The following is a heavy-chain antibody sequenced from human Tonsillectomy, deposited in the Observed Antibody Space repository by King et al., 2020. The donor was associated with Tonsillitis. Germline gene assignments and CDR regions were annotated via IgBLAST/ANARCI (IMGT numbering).Heavy chain of an antibody. V-gene: IGHV4-39*06. CDR2: FYYTWST. CDR3: AWCTGWTLFDY. J-gene: IGHJ4*02. CDR1: GDSISRTYYS. D-gene: IGHD6-19*01. Sequence: QLQESGPGLVKPSETLSLTCTVSGDSISRTYYSWGWIRQPPGKGLDWIGGFYYTWSTYYNPSLKSRVTISIDKSKNQFTLKLSSVTAADTAVYYCAWCTGWTLFDYWGQGTLVTVSS.